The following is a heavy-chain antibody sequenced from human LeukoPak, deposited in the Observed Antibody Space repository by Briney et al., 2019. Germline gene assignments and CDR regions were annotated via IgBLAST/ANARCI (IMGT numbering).Heavy chain of an antibody. Sequence: PGGSLRLSCAASGFTFSSYSMNWVRQAPGKGLEWVSSICSSSSYIYYADSVKGRFTISRDNAKNSLYLQMNSLRAEDTAVYYCARENDYGGNSGDYWGQGTLVTVSS. CDR2: ICSSSSYI. CDR3: ARENDYGGNSGDY. J-gene: IGHJ4*02. V-gene: IGHV3-21*01. D-gene: IGHD4-23*01. CDR1: GFTFSSYS.